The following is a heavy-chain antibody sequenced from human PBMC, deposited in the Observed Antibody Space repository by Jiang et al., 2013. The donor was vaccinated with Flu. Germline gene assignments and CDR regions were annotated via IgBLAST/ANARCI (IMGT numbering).Heavy chain of an antibody. Sequence: EVKKPGASVKVSCKTSGYTFTTYDINWVRQATGQGLEWMGWMNPNSGHTGYAQKFQGRVTMTRSISITTAYMDLSSLRSEDTAVYYCAGGPRGSVGDYYFDYWGQGTLVTVSS. J-gene: IGHJ4*02. D-gene: IGHD3-16*01. CDR2: MNPNSGHT. CDR1: GYTFTTYD. V-gene: IGHV1-8*01. CDR3: AGGPRGSVGDYYFDY.